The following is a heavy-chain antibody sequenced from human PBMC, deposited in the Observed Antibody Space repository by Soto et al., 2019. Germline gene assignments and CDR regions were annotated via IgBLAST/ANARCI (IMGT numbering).Heavy chain of an antibody. J-gene: IGHJ4*02. V-gene: IGHV3-72*01. D-gene: IGHD4-17*01. CDR1: GFTFSDHY. Sequence: EVQLVESGGGLVQPGGSLRLSCAASGFTFSDHYMDWVRQAPGKGLEWVGSIRNRANSFTTEYATSVKGRFTISRDDSKKLLHLQMNSLKTEDTAVYHCARSTVSTTPYYSDYLGQGTLVTVSS. CDR3: ARSTVSTTPYYSDY. CDR2: IRNRANSFTT.